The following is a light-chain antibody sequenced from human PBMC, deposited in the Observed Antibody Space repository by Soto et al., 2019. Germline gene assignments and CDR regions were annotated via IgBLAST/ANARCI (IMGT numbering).Light chain of an antibody. Sequence: QSALTQPRSASGFPGQSVTISCTGTSSDVGYYDYVSWYQQHPGKAPKLVIYEVTKRPSGVPDRVSVSKSGNTGFLTVSGLRAEDEADSYCSSYAGSNNFVFVSGTKHTVL. CDR3: SSYAGSNNFV. CDR1: SSDVGYYDY. CDR2: EVT. J-gene: IGLJ1*01. V-gene: IGLV2-8*01.